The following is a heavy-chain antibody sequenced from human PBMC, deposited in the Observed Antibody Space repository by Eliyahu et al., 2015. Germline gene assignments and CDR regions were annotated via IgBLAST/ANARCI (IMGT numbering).Heavy chain of an antibody. CDR3: AKDMDYGSGRPRGPWDS. J-gene: IGHJ4*02. D-gene: IGHD3-16*01. V-gene: IGHV3-9*01. CDR2: ISWNSGKI. CDR1: GFXFNDYG. Sequence: EVQVVESGGGLVQPGRSLRLSCXASGFXFNDYGMHWVRQTPEKGLEWVSCISWNSGKIDYADSVRGRFTISRDNAKNSLYLQMNSLRAEDTGVYYCAKDMDYGSGRPRGPWDSWGQGTPVTVSS.